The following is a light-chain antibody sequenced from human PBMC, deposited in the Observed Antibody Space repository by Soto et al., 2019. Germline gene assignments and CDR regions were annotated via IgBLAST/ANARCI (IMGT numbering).Light chain of an antibody. CDR1: QSVRGSK. CDR2: GAS. J-gene: IGKJ1*01. CDR3: QQYGSSPRT. Sequence: DIVMTQSPDSLAVSLRESATLSCRASQSVRGSKVAWYQQKPGQAPRLLIYGASSRATGIPDRFSGSGSGTDFTLTISRLEPEDFAVYYCQQYGSSPRTFGQGTKVDIK. V-gene: IGKV3-20*01.